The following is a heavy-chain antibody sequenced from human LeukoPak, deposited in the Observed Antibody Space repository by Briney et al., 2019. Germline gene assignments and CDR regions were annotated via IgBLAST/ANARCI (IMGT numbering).Heavy chain of an antibody. CDR2: IYYSGST. CDR3: ARGRELLQIYFDY. CDR1: GGSISSSSYY. D-gene: IGHD1-26*01. V-gene: IGHV4-39*07. J-gene: IGHJ4*02. Sequence: PSETLSLTCTVSGGSISSSSYYWGWIRQPPGKGLEWIGSIYYSGSTYYNPSLKSRVTISVDTSKNQFSLKLSSVTAADTAVYYCARGRELLQIYFDYWGQGTLVTVSS.